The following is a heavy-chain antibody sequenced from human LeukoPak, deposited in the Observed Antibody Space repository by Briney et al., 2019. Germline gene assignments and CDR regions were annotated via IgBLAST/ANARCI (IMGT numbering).Heavy chain of an antibody. V-gene: IGHV3-30*04. J-gene: IGHJ4*02. Sequence: GGSLRLSCAASGFTFSSYAMHWVRQAPGKGLEWVAVISYDGSNKYYADSVKGRFTISRDNSKNTLYLQMNSLRAEDTAVYYCARALRYSDWLFGHDYWGQGTLVTVSS. CDR1: GFTFSSYA. CDR2: ISYDGSNK. D-gene: IGHD3-9*01. CDR3: ARALRYSDWLFGHDY.